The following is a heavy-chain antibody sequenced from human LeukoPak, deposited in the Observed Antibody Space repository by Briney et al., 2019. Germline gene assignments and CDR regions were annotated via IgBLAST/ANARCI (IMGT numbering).Heavy chain of an antibody. CDR1: GFTVSTNY. V-gene: IGHV3-66*01. CDR2: IFIGDTT. J-gene: IGHJ6*02. CDR3: ARDRTSMHVDVDV. D-gene: IGHD2-8*01. Sequence: GGSLRLSCAVSGFTVSTNYMSWVRQAPGKGLDCVSVIFIGDTTEYADSVKGRFTISKDNSKNTLYLHMNNLRPEDTAVYYCARDRTSMHVDVDVWGRGTTVTVSS.